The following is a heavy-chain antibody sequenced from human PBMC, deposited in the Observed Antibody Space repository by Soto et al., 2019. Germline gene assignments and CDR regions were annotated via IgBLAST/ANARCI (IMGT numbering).Heavy chain of an antibody. V-gene: IGHV1-69*13. Sequence: ASVKVSCKASGGTFSSYAISWVRQAPGQGLEWMGGIIPIFGTANYAQKFQGRVTITADESTSTAYMELSSLRSEDTAVYYCARGCSGGSCYRWFDPWAQGTLVTVSS. J-gene: IGHJ5*02. CDR3: ARGCSGGSCYRWFDP. D-gene: IGHD2-15*01. CDR2: IIPIFGTA. CDR1: GGTFSSYA.